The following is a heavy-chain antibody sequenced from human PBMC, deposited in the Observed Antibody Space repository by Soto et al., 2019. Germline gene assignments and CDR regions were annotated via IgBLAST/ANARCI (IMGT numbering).Heavy chain of an antibody. D-gene: IGHD2-21*02. J-gene: IGHJ6*02. CDR1: GGSFSVYY. Sequence: SETLSLTCAVYGGSFSVYYWSWIRQPPGKGLEWIGEINHSGSTNYNPSLKSRVTISVDTSKNQFSLKLSSVTAADTAVYYCARKKVTAIYYGMDVWGQGTTVTVSS. CDR3: ARKKVTAIYYGMDV. V-gene: IGHV4-34*01. CDR2: INHSGST.